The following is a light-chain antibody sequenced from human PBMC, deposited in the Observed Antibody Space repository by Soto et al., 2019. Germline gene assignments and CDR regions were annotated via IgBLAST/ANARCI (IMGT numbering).Light chain of an antibody. CDR2: DAS. V-gene: IGKV3-11*01. CDR1: QSVSAY. J-gene: IGKJ1*01. Sequence: EIVLTQSPATLSLSPGERATLSCRASQSVSAYLGWYQQKPGQAPRLLIYDASNRATGIPARFSGSGSGTEFTLTISSLEPEDFAVYYCQQRANWPPWTFGQGTKVEIK. CDR3: QQRANWPPWT.